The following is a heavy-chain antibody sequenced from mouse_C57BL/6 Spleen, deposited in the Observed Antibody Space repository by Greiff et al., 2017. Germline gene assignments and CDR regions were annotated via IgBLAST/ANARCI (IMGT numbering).Heavy chain of an antibody. Sequence: VQLQQPGAELVKPGASVKLSCKASGYTFTSYWMHWVKQRPGRGLEWIGRIEPNSGGTTYNEKFKSKATLTVDKPCSTAYMQLSSLTSEDSAVDYCARSGDYDDFDYWGQGTTLTVSS. CDR3: ARSGDYDDFDY. CDR2: IEPNSGGT. D-gene: IGHD2-4*01. V-gene: IGHV1-72*01. CDR1: GYTFTSYW. J-gene: IGHJ2*01.